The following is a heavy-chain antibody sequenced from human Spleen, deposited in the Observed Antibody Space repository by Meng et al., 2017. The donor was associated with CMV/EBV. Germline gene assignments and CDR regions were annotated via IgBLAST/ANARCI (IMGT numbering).Heavy chain of an antibody. CDR1: GGSISSYY. Sequence: SETLSLTCTVSGGSISSYYWNWIRQSPGKGLEWIGYIYYSGSTTYNPSLKSRVTISVDTSKNQFSLKLSSVTAADTAVYYCARAYSSSYRVDYWGQGTLVTVSS. J-gene: IGHJ4*02. D-gene: IGHD6-6*01. V-gene: IGHV4-59*01. CDR2: IYYSGST. CDR3: ARAYSSSYRVDY.